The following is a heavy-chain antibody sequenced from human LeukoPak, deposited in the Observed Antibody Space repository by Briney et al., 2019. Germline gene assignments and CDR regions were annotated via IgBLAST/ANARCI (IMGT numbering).Heavy chain of an antibody. V-gene: IGHV3-66*01. CDR2: IYSGGST. J-gene: IGHJ4*02. Sequence: GGSLRLSCAASGFTVSSNYMSWVRQAPGKGLEWGSVIYSGGSTYYADSVKGRVTISRDNSKNTLYLQINSLRAEDTAVYYCARASITMVRGVINDYWGQGTLVTVSS. D-gene: IGHD3-10*01. CDR1: GFTVSSNY. CDR3: ARASITMVRGVINDY.